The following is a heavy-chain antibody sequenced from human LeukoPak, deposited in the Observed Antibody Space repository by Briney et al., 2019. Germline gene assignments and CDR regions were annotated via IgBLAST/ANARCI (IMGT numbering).Heavy chain of an antibody. J-gene: IGHJ4*02. CDR2: ISNDGNKK. Sequence: PGRSMRLCCAASGFTFSNYAMHWVRQAPGTGLEWVAIISNDGNKKYYSDSVKGRFTISRDNSKNTLYLQMNSLRSEDTAVYYCATVQSTSWFASGGKHYFDYWGQGALVTVSS. D-gene: IGHD6-13*01. CDR3: ATVQSTSWFASGGKHYFDY. V-gene: IGHV3-30*03. CDR1: GFTFSNYA.